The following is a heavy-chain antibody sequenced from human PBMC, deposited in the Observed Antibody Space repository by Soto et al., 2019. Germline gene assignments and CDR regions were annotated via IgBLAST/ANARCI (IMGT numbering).Heavy chain of an antibody. D-gene: IGHD3-10*01. CDR1: GFTFGSYW. Sequence: GVSLRLSCAASGFTFGSYWMYWVRQAPGKWLVWVSRINADGSSTTYADSVRGRFTISRDNAKNSLYLQMISLRAEDTAVYYCARGGLLWFGVGWFDPWGQGTLVTVSS. CDR3: ARGGLLWFGVGWFDP. V-gene: IGHV3-74*01. J-gene: IGHJ5*02. CDR2: INADGSST.